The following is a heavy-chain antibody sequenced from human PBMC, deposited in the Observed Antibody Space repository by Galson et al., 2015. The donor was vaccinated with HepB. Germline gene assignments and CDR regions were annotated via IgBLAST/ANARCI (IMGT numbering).Heavy chain of an antibody. CDR3: AREAYVSRAFDI. Sequence: SLRLSCAASGFTFSSYSMNWVRQAPGKGLEWVSSISSSSSYIYYADSVKGRFTISRDNAKNSLYLQMNSLRAEDTAVYYCAREAYVSRAFDIWGQGTMVTVSS. D-gene: IGHD3-16*01. J-gene: IGHJ3*02. CDR2: ISSSSSYI. CDR1: GFTFSSYS. V-gene: IGHV3-21*01.